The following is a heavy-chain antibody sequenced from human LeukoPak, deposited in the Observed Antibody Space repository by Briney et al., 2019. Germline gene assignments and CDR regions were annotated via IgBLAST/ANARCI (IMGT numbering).Heavy chain of an antibody. CDR3: ARGTMTTVTTSWFDP. J-gene: IGHJ5*02. CDR1: GGSISSYS. V-gene: IGHV4-30-4*08. D-gene: IGHD4-17*01. Sequence: SETLSLTCTVSGGSISSYSWSWIRQPPGKGLEWIGYIYYSGSTYYNPSLKSRVTISVDTSKNQFSLKLSSVTAADTAVYYCARGTMTTVTTSWFDPWGQGTLVTVSS. CDR2: IYYSGST.